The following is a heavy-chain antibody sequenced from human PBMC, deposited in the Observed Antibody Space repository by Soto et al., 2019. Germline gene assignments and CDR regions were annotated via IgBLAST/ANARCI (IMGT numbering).Heavy chain of an antibody. V-gene: IGHV1-18*01. CDR2: ISAYNGNT. CDR1: GYTFTSYG. D-gene: IGHD6-13*01. J-gene: IGHJ6*02. Sequence: QVQLVQSGAEVKKPGPSVRVSCRASGYTFTSYGISWVRQAPGQGLEWMGWISAYNGNTNYAQKLQGRVTMTTDTSTSTAYMELRSLRSDDTAVYYCARDVGIAAADPYGMDVWGQGTTVTVSS. CDR3: ARDVGIAAADPYGMDV.